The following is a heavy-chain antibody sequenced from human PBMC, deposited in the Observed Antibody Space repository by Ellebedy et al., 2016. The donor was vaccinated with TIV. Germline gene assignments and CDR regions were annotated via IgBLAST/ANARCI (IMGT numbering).Heavy chain of an antibody. V-gene: IGHV1-8*01. Sequence: AASVKVSCKASGYTFTSYDIYWVRPATGQGLEWMGWMTPHSDNTGHAQNFPGRVTMTRNTSISTAYMELSSLRSEDTAVYYCARGRGYYDSKSYYKGHDYWGQGTLVTVSS. CDR3: ARGRGYYDSKSYYKGHDY. CDR1: GYTFTSYD. CDR2: MTPHSDNT. J-gene: IGHJ4*02. D-gene: IGHD3-10*01.